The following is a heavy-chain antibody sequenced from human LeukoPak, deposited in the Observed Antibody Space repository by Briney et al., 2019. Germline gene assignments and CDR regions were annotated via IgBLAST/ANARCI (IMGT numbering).Heavy chain of an antibody. CDR2: ISAYNGNT. Sequence: ASVKVSCKASGYTFTSYGISWVRQAPGQGLEWMGWISAYNGNTNCAQKLQGRVTMTTDTSTSTAYMELRSLRSDDTAVYYCARDRRGYSGYDGLIIDYWGQGTLVTVSS. D-gene: IGHD5-12*01. CDR1: GYTFTSYG. CDR3: ARDRRGYSGYDGLIIDY. V-gene: IGHV1-18*01. J-gene: IGHJ4*02.